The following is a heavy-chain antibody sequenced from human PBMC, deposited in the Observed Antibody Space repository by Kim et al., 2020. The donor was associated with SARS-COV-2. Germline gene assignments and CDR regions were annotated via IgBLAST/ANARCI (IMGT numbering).Heavy chain of an antibody. J-gene: IGHJ6*02. Sequence: GGSLRLSCAASGFTFDDYAMHWVRQAPGKGLEWVSGISWNSGSIGYADSVKGRFTISRDNAKNSLYLQMNSLRAEDTALYYCARAQYGSGSYYHGMDVWGQGTTVTVSS. CDR3: ARAQYGSGSYYHGMDV. CDR2: ISWNSGSI. D-gene: IGHD3-10*01. CDR1: GFTFDDYA. V-gene: IGHV3-9*01.